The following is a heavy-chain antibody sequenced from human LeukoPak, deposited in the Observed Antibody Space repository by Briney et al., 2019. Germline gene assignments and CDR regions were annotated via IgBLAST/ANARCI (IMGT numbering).Heavy chain of an antibody. CDR1: GYTFTSYG. Sequence: ASVKVSCKASGYTFTSYGISWVRQAPGQGLEWMGWISAYSGNTNYAQKFQGRVTITRNTSISTAYMELSSLRSEDTAVYYCARGNSRDAFDIWGQGTMVTVSS. J-gene: IGHJ3*02. D-gene: IGHD4-23*01. CDR2: ISAYSGNT. CDR3: ARGNSRDAFDI. V-gene: IGHV1-8*03.